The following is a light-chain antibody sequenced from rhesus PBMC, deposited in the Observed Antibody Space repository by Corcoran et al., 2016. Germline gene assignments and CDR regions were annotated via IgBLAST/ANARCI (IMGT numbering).Light chain of an antibody. CDR3: QQYSSSPPWT. V-gene: IGKV1-22*01. CDR1: QSISSW. J-gene: IGKJ1*01. Sequence: DIQMTQSPSSLSASVGDTVTITCRASQSISSWLAWYQQKPGKDPKLLVYKESALQSGVPSRFSGSGAGTEFTLTISSLQSEDFATYCCQQYSSSPPWTFGQGTKVEIK. CDR2: KES.